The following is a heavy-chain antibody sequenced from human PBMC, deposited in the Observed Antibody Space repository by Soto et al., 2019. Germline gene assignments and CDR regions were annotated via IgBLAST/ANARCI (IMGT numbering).Heavy chain of an antibody. Sequence: SQTLSLTCTVSGGCLTRWTYYWSWNRQPPGKGLEWIGYIYDSGSTNYNPSLKSRVTISVGTSKNQFSLRLTSVTAADTAVYYCAAAPRYWGQGTLVTVSS. V-gene: IGHV4-61*01. CDR2: IYDSGST. J-gene: IGHJ4*02. CDR1: GGCLTRWTYY. CDR3: AAAPRY. D-gene: IGHD2-15*01.